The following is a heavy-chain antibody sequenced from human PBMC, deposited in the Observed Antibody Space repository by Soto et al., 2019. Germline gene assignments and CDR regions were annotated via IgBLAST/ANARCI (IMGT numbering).Heavy chain of an antibody. CDR1: GGSVTNSSYY. J-gene: IGHJ4*02. CDR3: VSQRTNVPTQAYFDY. D-gene: IGHD2-8*01. V-gene: IGHV4-39*01. Sequence: SETLSLTCTVSGGSVTNSSYYWGWIRQSPGRGLEWIGSVYYRGRSYSKSSVKSRVTISVDTSKNRFSLSLNSVTASDTAVYFCVSQRTNVPTQAYFDYWGPGALVTVSS. CDR2: VYYRGRS.